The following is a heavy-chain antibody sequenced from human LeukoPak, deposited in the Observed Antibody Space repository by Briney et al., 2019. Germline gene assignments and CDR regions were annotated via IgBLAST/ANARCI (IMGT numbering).Heavy chain of an antibody. CDR3: AREGATAGSGYHFDY. J-gene: IGHJ4*02. CDR1: GFTFSSYA. CDR2: ISSSSSSI. Sequence: PGGSLRLSCAASGFTFSSYAMSWVRQAPGKGLEWVSAISSSSSSIYYAGSVKGRFTISRDNTQKSLYLQMNSLRAEDTAVYYCAREGATAGSGYHFDYWGQGSLVTVSS. D-gene: IGHD6-13*01. V-gene: IGHV3-21*01.